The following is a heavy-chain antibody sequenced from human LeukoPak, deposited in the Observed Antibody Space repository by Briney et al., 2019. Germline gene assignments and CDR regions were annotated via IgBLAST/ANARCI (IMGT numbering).Heavy chain of an antibody. Sequence: GRSLRLSRAASGFTFSSYGMHWVRQAPGKGLEWVAVISYDGSSKYYADSVKGRFTISRDNSKNTLYLQMNSLRAEDTAVYYCARDHYNWTPDQGYKVFDYWGQGSLVTVSS. CDR2: ISYDGSSK. D-gene: IGHD1-20*01. CDR3: ARDHYNWTPDQGYKVFDY. J-gene: IGHJ4*02. V-gene: IGHV3-30*03. CDR1: GFTFSSYG.